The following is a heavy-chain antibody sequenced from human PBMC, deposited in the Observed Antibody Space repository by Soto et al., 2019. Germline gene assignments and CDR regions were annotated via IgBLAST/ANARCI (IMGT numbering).Heavy chain of an antibody. CDR2: ISSSGTAI. CDR1: GFTFSSYS. J-gene: IGHJ6*02. V-gene: IGHV3-48*02. CDR3: ARYIMPRQGFYQSGMDV. D-gene: IGHD2-2*01. Sequence: EEQLVESGGSLVQPGGSLRLSCAVSGFTFSSYSMNWVRQAPGKGLEWVSYISSSGTAIYSADSVKGRFTISRDNAKNSLYLQMNSLRDEDTAVYYCARYIMPRQGFYQSGMDVWGQGTTVTVSS.